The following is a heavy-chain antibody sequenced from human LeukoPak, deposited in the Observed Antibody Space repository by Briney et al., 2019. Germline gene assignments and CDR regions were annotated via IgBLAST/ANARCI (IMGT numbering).Heavy chain of an antibody. D-gene: IGHD4-17*01. CDR1: VFTFRIYW. V-gene: IGHV3-7*01. CDR3: ARDTHYGDYGKTFAY. Sequence: PGGSLSLSCAVSVFTFRIYWMSWVPQAPGKGGEGVANIKQEGSETYYVDSVKGRFTISRDNAKNSLYLKMSSLRAEDTAVYYCARDTHYGDYGKTFAYWGQGTLVTVSS. J-gene: IGHJ4*02. CDR2: IKQEGSET.